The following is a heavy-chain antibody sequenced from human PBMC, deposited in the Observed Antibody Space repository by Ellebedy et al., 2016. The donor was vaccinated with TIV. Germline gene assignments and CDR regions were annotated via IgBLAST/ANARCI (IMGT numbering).Heavy chain of an antibody. CDR3: AREPRGRFDY. CDR1: GFTFSNYA. Sequence: GGSLRLXXAASGFTFSNYAIHWVRQAPGKGLEWVAIISYDGSNKYFADSVKGRFTISRDNSKNTLSLQINSLRAEDTAVYYCAREPRGRFDYWGQGTLVTVSS. V-gene: IGHV3-30*04. CDR2: ISYDGSNK. D-gene: IGHD3-10*01. J-gene: IGHJ4*02.